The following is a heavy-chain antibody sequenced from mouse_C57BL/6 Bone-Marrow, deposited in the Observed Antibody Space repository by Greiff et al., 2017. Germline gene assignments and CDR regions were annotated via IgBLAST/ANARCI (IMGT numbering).Heavy chain of an antibody. V-gene: IGHV1-47*01. J-gene: IGHJ2*01. CDR3: ARNSTFFYYFDY. CDR2: FHPYNDDT. CDR1: GYTFTTYP. Sequence: QVQLQQSGAELVKPGASVKMSCKASGYTFTTYPIEWMKQNHGKSLAWIGNFHPYNDDTKYNEKFKGKATLTVEKSSNTVYLELSRLTSHNSAVDSYARNSTFFYYFDYWGQGTALTVSS. D-gene: IGHD5-1*01.